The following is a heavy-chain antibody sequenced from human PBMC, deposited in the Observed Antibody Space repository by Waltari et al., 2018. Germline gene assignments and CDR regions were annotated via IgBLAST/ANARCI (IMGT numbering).Heavy chain of an antibody. J-gene: IGHJ6*02. CDR3: ARESYYDSSGYYAHYYYYGMDV. V-gene: IGHV3-53*01. CDR1: GFTVSSNY. CDR2: IYGGGST. D-gene: IGHD3-22*01. Sequence: EVQLVESGGGLIQPGGSLRLSCAASGFTVSSNYMSWVRQAPGKGLEWVSVIYGGGSTYYADSVKGRFTISRDNSKNTLYLQMNSLRAEDTAVYYCARESYYDSSGYYAHYYYYGMDVWGQGTTVTVSS.